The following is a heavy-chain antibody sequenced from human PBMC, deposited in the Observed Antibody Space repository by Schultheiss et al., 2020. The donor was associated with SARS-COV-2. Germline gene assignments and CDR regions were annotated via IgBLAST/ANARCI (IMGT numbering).Heavy chain of an antibody. Sequence: SQTLSLTCTVSGGSISSGDYYWSWIRQPPGKGLEWIGYIYYSGSTYYNPSLKSRVTISVDTSKNQFSLRLNSVTAADTAVYYCARKRVVVVPAAMGWFDPWGQGTLVTVSS. D-gene: IGHD2-2*01. CDR1: GGSISSGDYY. V-gene: IGHV4-30-4*01. CDR2: IYYSGST. CDR3: ARKRVVVVPAAMGWFDP. J-gene: IGHJ5*02.